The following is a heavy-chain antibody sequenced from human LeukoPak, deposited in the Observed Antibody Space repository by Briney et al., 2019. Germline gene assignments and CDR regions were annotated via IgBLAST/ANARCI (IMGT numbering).Heavy chain of an antibody. V-gene: IGHV1-18*01. J-gene: IGHJ4*02. Sequence: GASVKVSCKASGYTFTSYGISWVRQAPGQGLEWMGWISAYNGNTKYAQKLQGRVSVTTDTSTSTAYMELRSLRSDDTAVYYCARAGELLPFDYWGQGTLVTVSS. CDR2: ISAYNGNT. CDR1: GYTFTSYG. D-gene: IGHD3-16*01. CDR3: ARAGELLPFDY.